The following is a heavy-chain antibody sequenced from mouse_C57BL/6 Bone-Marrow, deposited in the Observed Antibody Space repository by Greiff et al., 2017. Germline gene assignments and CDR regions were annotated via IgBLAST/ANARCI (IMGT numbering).Heavy chain of an antibody. CDR2: IYPRSGNT. V-gene: IGHV1-81*01. CDR3: ATPYFYCSSYQFAY. CDR1: GYTFTSYG. D-gene: IGHD1-1*01. J-gene: IGHJ3*01. Sequence: VKLQQSGAELARPGASVKLSCKASGYTFTSYGISWVKQRTGQGLEWIGEIYPRSGNTYYNEKFKGKATLTADKSSSTAYMELRSLTSEDSAVYFCATPYFYCSSYQFAYWGEEALVTVSA.